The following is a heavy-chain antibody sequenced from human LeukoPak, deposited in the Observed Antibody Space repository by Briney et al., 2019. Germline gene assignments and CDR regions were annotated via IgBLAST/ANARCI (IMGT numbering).Heavy chain of an antibody. Sequence: ASVKVSCKASGYTFTSYDINWVRQATGQGLEWMGWMNPNSGNAGYAQKFQGRVTITRSTSISTAYMELSSLRSEDTAVYYCARGPSSITIFGVVIIGRGAFDIWGQGTMVTVSS. CDR3: ARGPSSITIFGVVIIGRGAFDI. CDR1: GYTFTSYD. CDR2: MNPNSGNA. V-gene: IGHV1-8*03. D-gene: IGHD3-3*01. J-gene: IGHJ3*02.